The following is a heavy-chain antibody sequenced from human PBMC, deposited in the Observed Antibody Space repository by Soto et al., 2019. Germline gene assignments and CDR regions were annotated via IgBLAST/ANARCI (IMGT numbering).Heavy chain of an antibody. CDR3: ARLVVVTGAECCQE. V-gene: IGHV4-34*02. J-gene: IGHJ1*01. Sequence: QVQLQQWGAGLLKPSETLSLTCAVYGGSFSGYYWSWIRQPPGRGLEWIGEINHSGSTSYNTSLKIRVTISVDTSKNQCSLKQSSVTAADTAVYYCARLVVVTGAECCQEWGRGTQVTVSS. CDR2: INHSGST. D-gene: IGHD2-8*02. CDR1: GGSFSGYY.